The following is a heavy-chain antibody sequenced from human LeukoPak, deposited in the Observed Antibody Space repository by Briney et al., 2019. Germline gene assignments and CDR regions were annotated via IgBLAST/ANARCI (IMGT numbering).Heavy chain of an antibody. CDR2: IYHSGST. CDR3: ASGYDSSGYYPYYFDY. Sequence: SETLSLTCAVSGGSISSGGYSWSWIRQPPGKGLEWIGYIYHSGSTYYNPSLKSRVTISVDRSKNQFSLKLSSVTAADTAVYYCASGYDSSGYYPYYFDYWGQGTLVTVSS. J-gene: IGHJ4*02. D-gene: IGHD3-22*01. V-gene: IGHV4-30-2*01. CDR1: GGSISSGGYS.